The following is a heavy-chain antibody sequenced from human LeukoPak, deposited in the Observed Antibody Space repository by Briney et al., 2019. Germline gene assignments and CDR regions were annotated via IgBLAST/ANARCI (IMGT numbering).Heavy chain of an antibody. J-gene: IGHJ6*02. CDR1: GGTFSSYA. CDR3: ARGGDSYYYGMDV. Sequence: GASVKVSCKASGGTFSSYAISWVRQAPGQGLEWMGGIIPIFGTANYAQKFQGRVTITADESTSKAYMGLSSLRSEDTAVYYCARGGDSYYYGMDVWGQGTTVTVSS. CDR2: IIPIFGTA. V-gene: IGHV1-69*13. D-gene: IGHD4-17*01.